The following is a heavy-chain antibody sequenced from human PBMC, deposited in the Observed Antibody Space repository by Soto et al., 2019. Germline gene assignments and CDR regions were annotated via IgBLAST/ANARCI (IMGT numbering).Heavy chain of an antibody. CDR2: ISGSGGST. J-gene: IGHJ5*02. V-gene: IGHV3-23*01. D-gene: IGHD1-26*01. Sequence: PGGSLRLSCAASGFTFSSYAMSWVRQAPGKGLEWVSAISGSGGSTYYADSVKGRFTISRDNSKNTLYLQMNSLRAEDTAVYYCAKDRGIVGAKLTGWFDPWGQGTLVTVSS. CDR3: AKDRGIVGAKLTGWFDP. CDR1: GFTFSSYA.